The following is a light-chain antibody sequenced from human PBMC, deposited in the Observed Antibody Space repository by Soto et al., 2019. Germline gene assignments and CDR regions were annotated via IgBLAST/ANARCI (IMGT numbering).Light chain of an antibody. CDR2: DAS. J-gene: IGKJ1*01. CDR1: QSISSW. V-gene: IGKV1-5*01. CDR3: QQYHSYWT. Sequence: DIQMTQSPSTLSASVGDRVTITCRASQSISSWLAWYQQKPGKAPKLLICDASSLQSGVPSRFSGSGSGTEFTLPSSSLQPDDFATYYCQQYHSYWTFDQGTKVEIK.